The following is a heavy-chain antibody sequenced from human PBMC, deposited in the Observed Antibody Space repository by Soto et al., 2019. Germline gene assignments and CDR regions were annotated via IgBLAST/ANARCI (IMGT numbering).Heavy chain of an antibody. CDR2: TYHSGST. V-gene: IGHV4-30-2*01. CDR3: ARAHYGDYGYGMDV. D-gene: IGHD4-17*01. J-gene: IGHJ6*02. Sequence: QLQLQESGSGLVKPSQTLSLTCAVSGGSISSGGYSWSWIRQPPGKGLEWIGYTYHSGSTYYNPSLKSRVTISVNRPKNQFSLKLSSVTAADTAVYYCARAHYGDYGYGMDVWGQGTTVTVSS. CDR1: GGSISSGGYS.